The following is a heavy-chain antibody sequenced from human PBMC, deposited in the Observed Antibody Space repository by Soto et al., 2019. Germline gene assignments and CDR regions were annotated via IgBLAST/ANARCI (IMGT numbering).Heavy chain of an antibody. Sequence: QITLKESGPTLVKPTQTLTLTCTFSGFSRSTSGLGVGWIRQPPGKALEWLALIYWDDDKRYSPSLKSRLTITKDTSKNQVVLTMTNMDPVDTATDYCAHISWYNWFDPWGQGTLVTVSS. D-gene: IGHD6-13*01. J-gene: IGHJ5*02. CDR1: GFSRSTSGLG. V-gene: IGHV2-5*02. CDR2: IYWDDDK. CDR3: AHISWYNWFDP.